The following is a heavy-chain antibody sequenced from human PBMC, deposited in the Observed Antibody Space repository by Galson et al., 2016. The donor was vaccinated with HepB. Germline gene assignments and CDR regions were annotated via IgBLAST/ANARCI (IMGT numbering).Heavy chain of an antibody. CDR3: ARAAVVPGSRMLFDP. V-gene: IGHV4/OR15-8*03. J-gene: IGHJ5*02. CDR1: GASVNSSNW. Sequence: SETLSLTCVVSGASVNSSNWWTWVRQAPGTGLEWIGEIYHTGTSNNNPFLKSRFTLSIDKSRNKFSLNLTSVSAADTAVYYCARAAVVPGSRMLFDPGGQGILVTVSS. D-gene: IGHD2-2*01. CDR2: IYHTGTS.